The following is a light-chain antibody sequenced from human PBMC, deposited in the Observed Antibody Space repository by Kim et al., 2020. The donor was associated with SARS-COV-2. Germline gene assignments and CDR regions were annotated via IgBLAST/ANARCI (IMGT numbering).Light chain of an antibody. Sequence: TLSASVGDTVTITCRASQSITSGLAWYQQKPGKAPKLLIYAVSNLDSGVPSRFSGSGSGTQFTLTISSLQPDDFATYDCQQHNGYFGGGTKVDIK. V-gene: IGKV1-5*01. CDR3: QQHNGY. CDR2: AVS. J-gene: IGKJ4*01. CDR1: QSITSG.